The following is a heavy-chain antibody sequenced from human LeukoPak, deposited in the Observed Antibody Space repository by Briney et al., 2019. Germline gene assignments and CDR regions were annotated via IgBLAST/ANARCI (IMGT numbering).Heavy chain of an antibody. CDR2: ISSSGSTI. V-gene: IGHV3-48*04. J-gene: IGHJ4*02. CDR3: ARGGWRGGRDYFDY. Sequence: PGGSLRLSCAASGFTFSSYAMSWVRQAPGKGLEWVSYISSSGSTIYYADSVKGRFTISRDNAKNSLYLQMNSLRAEDTAVYYCARGGWRGGRDYFDYWGQGTLVTVSS. D-gene: IGHD3-16*01. CDR1: GFTFSSYA.